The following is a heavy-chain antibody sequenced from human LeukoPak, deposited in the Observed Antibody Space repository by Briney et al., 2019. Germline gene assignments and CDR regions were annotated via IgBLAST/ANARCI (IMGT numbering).Heavy chain of an antibody. J-gene: IGHJ4*02. CDR3: ANSGSSSWYRKYYFDY. D-gene: IGHD6-13*01. Sequence: GGSLRLSCAASGFTFSSYAMSWVRQAPGKGLEWVSAISGSVGSTYYADSVKGRFTISRDNSKNTLYLQMNSLRAEDTAVYYCANSGSSSWYRKYYFDYWGQGTLVTVSS. CDR2: ISGSVGST. CDR1: GFTFSSYA. V-gene: IGHV3-23*01.